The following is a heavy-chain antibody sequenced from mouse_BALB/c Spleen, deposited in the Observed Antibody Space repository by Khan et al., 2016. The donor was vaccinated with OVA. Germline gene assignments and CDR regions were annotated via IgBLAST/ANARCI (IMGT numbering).Heavy chain of an antibody. V-gene: IGHV1-4*01. J-gene: IGHJ3*01. CDR2: INPSNGYT. CDR1: GYTFTSYT. Sequence: QVQLQQSGAELARPGASVKMSCKASGYTFTSYTIHWIKERPGQGLEWIGYINPSNGYTNYNQKFKDKATLTTDKSSTTAYLQQNSLTSDDSAVYNCVRDGAYHRNDGWFAYWGQGTLVTVSA. D-gene: IGHD2-14*01. CDR3: VRDGAYHRNDGWFAY.